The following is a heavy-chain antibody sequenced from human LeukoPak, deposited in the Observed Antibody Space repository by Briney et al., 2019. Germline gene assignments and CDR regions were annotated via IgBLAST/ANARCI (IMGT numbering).Heavy chain of an antibody. D-gene: IGHD1-26*01. J-gene: IGHJ4*02. Sequence: PGGSLRLSCEASGFTFSSYWMHWVRQAPGKGLVWVSRINSDGSSTSYADSVKGRFTISRDNAKNTLYLQMNSLRAEDTAVYYCARVRIVGAMAWSHYFDYWGQGTLVTVSS. CDR1: GFTFSSYW. CDR3: ARVRIVGAMAWSHYFDY. CDR2: INSDGSST. V-gene: IGHV3-74*01.